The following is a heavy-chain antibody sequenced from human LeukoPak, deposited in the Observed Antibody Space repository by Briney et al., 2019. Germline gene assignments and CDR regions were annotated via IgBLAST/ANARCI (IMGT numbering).Heavy chain of an antibody. CDR2: IYVGGTT. J-gene: IGHJ4*02. V-gene: IGHV3-66*02. D-gene: IGHD6-6*01. CDR3: ASGTSISARIDY. CDR1: AFTFSTYA. Sequence: PGGSLRLSCADSAFTFSTYAMSWVRQAPGKGLEWVSVIYVGGTTDYADSVKGRFTISRDNSKNTVYLQMNSLRAEDTAVYYCASGTSISARIDYWGQGTLVTVSS.